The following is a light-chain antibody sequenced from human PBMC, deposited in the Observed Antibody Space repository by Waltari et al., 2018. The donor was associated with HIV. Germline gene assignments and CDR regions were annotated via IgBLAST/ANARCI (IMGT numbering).Light chain of an antibody. CDR3: QAWDSSTVV. J-gene: IGLJ2*01. CDR1: KLGDKY. Sequence: SYELTQPPSVSVSPGQTASITCSGDKLGDKYACWYQQKPGQSPVVVIYQDSKRPSGIPERFSGSKSGNTATLTISGTQALEEADYYCQAWDSSTVVFGGGTKLTVL. V-gene: IGLV3-1*01. CDR2: QDS.